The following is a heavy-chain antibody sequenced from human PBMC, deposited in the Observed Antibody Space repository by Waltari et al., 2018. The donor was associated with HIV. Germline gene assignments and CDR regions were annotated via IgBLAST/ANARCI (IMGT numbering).Heavy chain of an antibody. CDR2: ISYTGST. CDR1: GGSIGTYY. V-gene: IGHV4-59*01. J-gene: IGHJ6*02. D-gene: IGHD1-7*01. CDR3: ARGGTTKNGMDV. Sequence: QVHLQESGPGLVKPSETLSLTCTVSGGSIGTYYRSCIRQPPGKGLEWIGYISYTGSTNYNPSLKSRVNLSVDTSKNQFSLKLSSVIAADTAVYYCARGGTTKNGMDVWGQGTTVTVSS.